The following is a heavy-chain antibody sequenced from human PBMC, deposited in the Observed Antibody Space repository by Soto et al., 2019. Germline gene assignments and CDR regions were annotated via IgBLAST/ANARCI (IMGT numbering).Heavy chain of an antibody. Sequence: PGGSLRLSCAAFGFTVSNNYMSWVRQAPGKGLEWVSVLYYGGSTYYADSVKGRFTISRDNSKNTLYLQMNSLRAEDTAVYYCARDRVESGYPEYFQHWGQGT. CDR3: ARDRVESGYPEYFQH. J-gene: IGHJ1*01. CDR1: GFTVSNNY. CDR2: LYYGGST. D-gene: IGHD3-22*01. V-gene: IGHV3-53*01.